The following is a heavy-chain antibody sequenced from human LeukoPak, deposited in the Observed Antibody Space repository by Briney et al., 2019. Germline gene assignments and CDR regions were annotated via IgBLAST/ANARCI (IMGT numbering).Heavy chain of an antibody. Sequence: GGSLRLSCAASGFIFSSHGMTWVRQAPGRGLEWVSSITSGVGYVYYADSVKGRFTISRDNSKNTMYLQMNSLRADDTAVYYCASLRYGDYPGDFDYWGQGTLVTVSS. J-gene: IGHJ4*02. CDR3: ASLRYGDYPGDFDY. V-gene: IGHV3-21*04. D-gene: IGHD4-17*01. CDR2: ITSGVGYV. CDR1: GFIFSSHG.